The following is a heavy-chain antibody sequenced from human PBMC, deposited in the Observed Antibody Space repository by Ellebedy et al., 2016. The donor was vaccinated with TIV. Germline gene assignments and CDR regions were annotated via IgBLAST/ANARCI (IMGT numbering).Heavy chain of an antibody. CDR1: GFTFGSYW. CDR3: AKDPDGDYVPFDY. CDR2: ITRYGAAT. J-gene: IGHJ4*02. V-gene: IGHV3-23*01. Sequence: GGSLRLXXAASGFTFGSYWMSWVRQAPGKGLEWVSYITRYGAATHYTDSVRGRFTISRDYSKKTLYLQMDRLRADDTAIYFCAKDPDGDYVPFDYWGQGTLVTVSS. D-gene: IGHD3-10*02.